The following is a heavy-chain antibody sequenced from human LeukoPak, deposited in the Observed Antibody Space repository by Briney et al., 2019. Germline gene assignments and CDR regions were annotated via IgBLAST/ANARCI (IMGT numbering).Heavy chain of an antibody. D-gene: IGHD6-13*01. Sequence: SETLSLTCSVSGYTISSGYFWGWIRQPPGKGLEWIGTIYHSGSTYYNPSLKSRVTISVDTSKNQFSLKLSSVTAADTAVYYCARGYSSSWYFNWFDPWGQGTLVTVSS. CDR1: GYTISSGYF. CDR3: ARGYSSSWYFNWFDP. CDR2: IYHSGST. J-gene: IGHJ5*02. V-gene: IGHV4-38-2*02.